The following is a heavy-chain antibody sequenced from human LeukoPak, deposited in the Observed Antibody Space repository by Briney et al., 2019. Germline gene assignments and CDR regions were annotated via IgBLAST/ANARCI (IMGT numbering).Heavy chain of an antibody. J-gene: IGHJ4*02. CDR1: GFTFSNAW. CDR2: IKQDGSEK. D-gene: IGHD1-26*01. CDR3: AREGSQSASGTYPGND. Sequence: GGSLRLSCAASGFTFSNAWMSWVRQAPGKGLEWVANIKQDGSEKYYVDSVKGRFTISRDNAKNSLFLQMNRLRAEDTAVYFCAREGSQSASGTYPGNDWGQGTLVTVSS. V-gene: IGHV3-7*01.